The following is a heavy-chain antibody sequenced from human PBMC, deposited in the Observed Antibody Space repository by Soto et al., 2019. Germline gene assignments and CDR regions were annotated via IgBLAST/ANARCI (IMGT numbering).Heavy chain of an antibody. CDR1: GYSFTTYW. Sequence: GESLKISCQGSGYSFTTYWIGWVRQMPGKGLEWMGIIYPGDSDTRYSPSFQGQVTISADKSISTAYLQWSSLKASDTAIYYCATGGYSSGNRCYNFFDYWGQGTLVTVSS. CDR3: ATGGYSSGNRCYNFFDY. V-gene: IGHV5-51*01. D-gene: IGHD2-2*02. CDR2: IYPGDSDT. J-gene: IGHJ4*02.